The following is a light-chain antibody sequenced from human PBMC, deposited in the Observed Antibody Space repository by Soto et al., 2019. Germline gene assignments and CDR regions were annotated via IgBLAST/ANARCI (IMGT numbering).Light chain of an antibody. CDR2: KAA. V-gene: IGKV1-5*03. J-gene: IGKJ1*01. CDR3: LQYYDYLT. Sequence: DIQMTQSPSTLSASVGDTISITCRASQSISNLLAWLQQKPGKAPEILIYKAASLESGVPSRFRGSGSGTEFTLTISSLQPEDFATYYGLQYYDYLTFGQGTKVDIK. CDR1: QSISNL.